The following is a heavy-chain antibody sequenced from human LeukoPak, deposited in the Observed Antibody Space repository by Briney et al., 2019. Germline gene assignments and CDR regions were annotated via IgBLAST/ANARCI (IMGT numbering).Heavy chain of an antibody. CDR2: IIPIFGTA. V-gene: IGHV1-69*01. Sequence: SVKVSCKASGGTFSSYAISWVRQAPGQGLEWMGGIIPIFGTANYAQKFQGRVTITADESTSTAYMELSSLRSEDTAVYYCAKSNQDSSSWYAGGDYWGQGTLVTVSS. J-gene: IGHJ4*02. D-gene: IGHD6-13*01. CDR1: GGTFSSYA. CDR3: AKSNQDSSSWYAGGDY.